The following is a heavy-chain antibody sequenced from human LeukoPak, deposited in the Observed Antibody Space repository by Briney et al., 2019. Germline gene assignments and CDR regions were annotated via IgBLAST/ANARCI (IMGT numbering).Heavy chain of an antibody. CDR1: GYTFTGDY. Sequence: ASVKVSCKASGYTFTGDYMHWVRQAPGQGLEWMGWINPNSGGTNYAQKFQGRVTMTRDTSISTAYMELSRLRSDDTAVYYCARADSSGYYPLDYWGQGTPVTVSS. D-gene: IGHD3-22*01. CDR3: ARADSSGYYPLDY. V-gene: IGHV1-2*02. J-gene: IGHJ4*02. CDR2: INPNSGGT.